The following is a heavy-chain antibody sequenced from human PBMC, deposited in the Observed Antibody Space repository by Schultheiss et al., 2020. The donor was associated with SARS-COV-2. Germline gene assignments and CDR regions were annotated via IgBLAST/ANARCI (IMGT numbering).Heavy chain of an antibody. CDR3: ARVRKHFTVTTTYYYYMDV. J-gene: IGHJ6*03. V-gene: IGHV3-33*08. Sequence: GGSLRLSCAASGFTFSSYGMHWVRQAPGKGLEWVAVIWYDGSNKYYADSVKGRFTISRDNSKNTLYLQMNSLRAEDTAVYYCARVRKHFTVTTTYYYYMDVWGKGTTVTVSS. CDR2: IWYDGSNK. D-gene: IGHD4-11*01. CDR1: GFTFSSYG.